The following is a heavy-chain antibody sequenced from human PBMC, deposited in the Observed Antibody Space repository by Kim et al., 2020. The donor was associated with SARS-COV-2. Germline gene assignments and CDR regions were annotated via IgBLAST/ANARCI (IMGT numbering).Heavy chain of an antibody. D-gene: IGHD6-19*01. CDR1: GGSISSNNYY. CDR3: ARRYSRGWFYDY. V-gene: IGHV4-39*01. CDR2: IHYSGST. J-gene: IGHJ4*02. Sequence: SETLSLTCTVSGGSISSNNYYCGWIRQPPGQGLEWIGTIHYSGSTYYNASLKIRVTMSVDTSKNQFSLKLISVTASDTAIYYCARRYSRGWFYDYLGQGT.